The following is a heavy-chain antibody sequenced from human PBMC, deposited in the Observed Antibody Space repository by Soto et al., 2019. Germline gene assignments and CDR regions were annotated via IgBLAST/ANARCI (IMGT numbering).Heavy chain of an antibody. CDR3: AARGGRDYYMDV. V-gene: IGHV1-58*01. D-gene: IGHD2-15*01. CDR2: IVVGSGNT. CDR1: GFTFTNSA. J-gene: IGHJ6*03. Sequence: ASVKVSCKASGFTFTNSALQWVRQARGQRLEWIGWIVVGSGNTNYAQKFQERVTITRDMSTSTAYMELNSLRPDDTAVYYCAARGGRDYYMDVWGKGTTVTVSS.